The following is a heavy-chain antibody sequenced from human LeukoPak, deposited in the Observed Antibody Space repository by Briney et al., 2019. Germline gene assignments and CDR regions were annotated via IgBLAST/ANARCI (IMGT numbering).Heavy chain of an antibody. CDR2: ISSSSSTI. Sequence: GGSLRLSCAASGFTFSSYSMNWVRQAPGKGLEWVSYISSSSSTIYYADSVKGRFTISRDNAKNSLYLQMNSLRAEDTAVYYCARDRHMGWYFDSNFDCWGQGTLVTVSS. CDR3: ARDRHMGWYFDSNFDC. V-gene: IGHV3-48*01. CDR1: GFTFSSYS. D-gene: IGHD3-9*01. J-gene: IGHJ4*02.